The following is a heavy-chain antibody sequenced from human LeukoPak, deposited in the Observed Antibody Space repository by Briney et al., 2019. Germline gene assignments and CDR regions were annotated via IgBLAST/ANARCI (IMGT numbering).Heavy chain of an antibody. CDR3: ARSRSYYFDY. V-gene: IGHV3-20*04. D-gene: IGHD1-26*01. J-gene: IGHJ4*02. Sequence: GGSLRLSCAASGFTFDDYAMTWVRQAPGKRLGWVSTIDWSGGSTSYADSVKGRFTISRDNAKNSLYLQMNSLRAEDTALYFCARSRSYYFDYWGQGTLVTVSS. CDR2: IDWSGGST. CDR1: GFTFDDYA.